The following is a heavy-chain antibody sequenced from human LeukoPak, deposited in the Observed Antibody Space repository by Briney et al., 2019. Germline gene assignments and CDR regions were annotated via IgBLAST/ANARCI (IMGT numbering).Heavy chain of an antibody. CDR1: GYTCTSYD. D-gene: IGHD6-13*01. CDR3: ASYPIAAAGVEFDP. J-gene: IGHJ5*02. V-gene: IGHV1-8*01. Sequence: GASVKVSCKASGYTCTSYDINWVRQATGQGLEWMGWMNPNSGNTGYAQKFQGRVTMTRNTSISTAYMELSSLRSEDTAVYYCASYPIAAAGVEFDPWGQGTLVTVSS. CDR2: MNPNSGNT.